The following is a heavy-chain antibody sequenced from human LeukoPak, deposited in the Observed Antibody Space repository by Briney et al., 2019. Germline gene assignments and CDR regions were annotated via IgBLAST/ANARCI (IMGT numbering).Heavy chain of an antibody. CDR2: ISGSGGST. J-gene: IGHJ4*02. D-gene: IGHD6-13*01. V-gene: IGHV3-23*01. Sequence: PGGSLRLSCAASGFTFSSYAMRWVRQAPGKGLEWVSAISGSGGSTYYADSVKGRFTISRDNSKNTLYLQMNSLRAEDTAVYYCARRNIAAAALDYWGQGTLGTVSS. CDR3: ARRNIAAAALDY. CDR1: GFTFSSYA.